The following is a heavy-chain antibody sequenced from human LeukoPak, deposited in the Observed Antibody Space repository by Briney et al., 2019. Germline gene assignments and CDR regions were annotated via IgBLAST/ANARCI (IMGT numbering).Heavy chain of an antibody. J-gene: IGHJ4*02. Sequence: SETLSLTCAVSGGSISSGGYYWSWIRQPAGKGLEWIGRIYTSGSTNYNPSLKSRVTISVDTSKNQFSLKLSSVTAADTAVYYCASASYYGSGSPLNYWGQGTLVTVSS. CDR2: IYTSGST. D-gene: IGHD3-10*01. CDR3: ASASYYGSGSPLNY. CDR1: GGSISSGGYY. V-gene: IGHV4-61*02.